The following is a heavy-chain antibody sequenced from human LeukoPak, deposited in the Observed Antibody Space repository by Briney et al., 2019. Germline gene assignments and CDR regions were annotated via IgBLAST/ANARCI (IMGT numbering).Heavy chain of an antibody. J-gene: IGHJ4*02. D-gene: IGHD1-26*01. CDR3: GRLSSGGDY. CDR2: ISGSGGRT. Sequence: GGSLRLSCAASGFTFSTYTMSWVRQAPGKGLEWLSAISGSGGRTYYADSVKGRFTISRDNSKNTMSLQMNSLRAEDTAVYYCGRLSSGGDYWGQGTLVTVSS. V-gene: IGHV3-23*01. CDR1: GFTFSTYT.